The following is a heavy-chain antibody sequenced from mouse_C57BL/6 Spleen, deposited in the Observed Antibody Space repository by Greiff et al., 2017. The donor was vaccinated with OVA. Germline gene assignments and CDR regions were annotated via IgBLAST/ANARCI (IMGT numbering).Heavy chain of an antibody. V-gene: IGHV1-81*01. CDR2: IYPRSGNT. Sequence: QVQLQQSGAELARPGASVKLSCKAPGYTFTSYGISWVKQRTGQGLEWIGEIYPRSGNTYYNEKFKGKATLTADKSSSTAYMELRSLTSEDSAVYFCAKLGPDWYFDVWGTGTTVTVSS. J-gene: IGHJ1*03. CDR3: AKLGPDWYFDV. CDR1: GYTFTSYG. D-gene: IGHD4-1*01.